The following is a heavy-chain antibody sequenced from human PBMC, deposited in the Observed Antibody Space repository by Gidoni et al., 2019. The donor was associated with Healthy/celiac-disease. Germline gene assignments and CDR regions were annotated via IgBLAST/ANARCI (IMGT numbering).Heavy chain of an antibody. Sequence: QLQLPASGPGLVKPSETLSLTCTVSGRSISSSSYYWGWIRQPPGKGLEWIGSIYYSGSTYYNPSLKSRVTISVDTSKNQFSLKLSSVTAADTAVYYCAREGGAVAGTGFDLWGRGTLVTVSS. D-gene: IGHD6-19*01. CDR2: IYYSGST. CDR1: GRSISSSSYY. CDR3: AREGGAVAGTGFDL. J-gene: IGHJ2*01. V-gene: IGHV4-39*02.